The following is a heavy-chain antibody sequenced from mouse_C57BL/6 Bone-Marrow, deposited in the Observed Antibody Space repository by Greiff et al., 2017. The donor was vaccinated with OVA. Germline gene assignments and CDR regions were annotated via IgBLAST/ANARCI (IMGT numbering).Heavy chain of an antibody. V-gene: IGHV7-1*01. J-gene: IGHJ3*01. CDR2: SRNKANDYTT. CDR1: GFTFSDFY. D-gene: IGHD3-3*01. CDR3: ARDGGGTRFAY. Sequence: EVKVVESGGGLVQSGRSLRLSCATSGFTFSDFYMEWVRQAPGKGLEWIAASRNKANDYTTEYSASVKGRFIVSRDTSQSILYLQMNALRAEDTAIYYCARDGGGTRFAYWGQGTLVTVSA.